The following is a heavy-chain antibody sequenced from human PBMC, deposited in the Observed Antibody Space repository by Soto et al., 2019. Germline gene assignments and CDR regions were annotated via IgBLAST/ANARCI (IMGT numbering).Heavy chain of an antibody. D-gene: IGHD2-21*01. CDR3: ADAPSDF. CDR1: GVSISGGVNW. J-gene: IGHJ4*02. CDR2: IYHTGST. V-gene: IGHV4-4*02. Sequence: QVQLQESGPGLVKPSETLSLTCAVSGVSISGGVNWWIWVRQPPGKGLEWIGEIYHTGSTNYNSSLKSRVTISLDKSKNQFSLMLNSVTAADTAVYFCADAPSDFWGQGILVTVSS.